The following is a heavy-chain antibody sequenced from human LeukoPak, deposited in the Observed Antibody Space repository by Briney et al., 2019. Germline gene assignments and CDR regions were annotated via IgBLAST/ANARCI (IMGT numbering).Heavy chain of an antibody. CDR2: ISSSSSYI. CDR1: GFTFSSYS. CDR3: ARGAYYSNYEALDY. V-gene: IGHV3-21*01. Sequence: GGSLRLSCAASGFTFSSYSMNWVRQAPGKGLEWVSSISSSSSYIYYADSVKGRFTISRDNAKNSLYLQMNRLRAEDTAVYYCARGAYYSNYEALDYWGQGTLVTVSS. D-gene: IGHD4-11*01. J-gene: IGHJ4*02.